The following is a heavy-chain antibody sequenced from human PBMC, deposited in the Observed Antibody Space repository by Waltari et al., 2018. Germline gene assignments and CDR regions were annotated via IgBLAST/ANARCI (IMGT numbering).Heavy chain of an antibody. J-gene: IGHJ4*02. V-gene: IGHV4-34*01. D-gene: IGHD2-2*01. CDR2: INHSGST. CDR1: GGSFSGYY. Sequence: QVQLQQWGAGLLKPSETLSLTCAVYGGSFSGYYWSWIRQPPGKGLEWIGEINHSGSTNYNPSLKSRVTISVDTSKNQFSLKLSSVTAADTAVYYCASRMRRDSSSTSCSGDYWGQGTLVTVSS. CDR3: ASRMRRDSSSTSCSGDY.